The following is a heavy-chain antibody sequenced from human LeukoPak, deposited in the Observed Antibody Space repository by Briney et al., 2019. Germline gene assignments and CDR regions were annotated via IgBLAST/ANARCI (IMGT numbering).Heavy chain of an antibody. V-gene: IGHV3-66*02. CDR3: AKSGSYYFYFDY. D-gene: IGHD1-26*01. J-gene: IGHJ4*02. CDR2: IYSGGST. CDR1: GFTLSSNY. Sequence: PGGSLRLSCAASGFTLSSNYMSWVRQAPGKGLEWVSVIYSGGSTYYADSVKGRFTISRDNSKNKLYLQMNSLRAEDTAVYYCAKSGSYYFYFDYWGQGTLVTVSS.